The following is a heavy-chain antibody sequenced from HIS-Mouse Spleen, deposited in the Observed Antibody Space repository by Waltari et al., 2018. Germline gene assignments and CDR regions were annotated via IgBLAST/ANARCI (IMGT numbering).Heavy chain of an antibody. V-gene: IGHV3-53*01. J-gene: IGHJ4*02. CDR3: ARHYYYGSGSYYFDY. D-gene: IGHD3-10*01. Sequence: RQAPGKGLEWVSVIYSGGSTYYADPVKGRFTISRDNSKNTLYLQMNSLRAEDTAVYYCARHYYYGSGSYYFDYWGQGTLVTVSS. CDR2: IYSGGST.